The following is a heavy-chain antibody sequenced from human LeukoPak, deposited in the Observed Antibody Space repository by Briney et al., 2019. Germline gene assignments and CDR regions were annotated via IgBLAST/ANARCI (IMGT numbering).Heavy chain of an antibody. D-gene: IGHD6-19*01. CDR1: GFIFSSYG. Sequence: GGSLILSCAASGFIFSSYGMHWVRQAPGKGLEWVAHIRNDGSNEYYAESVKGRLTISRDNSKNTLYLQMNSLRAEDTAVYYCAKDNHHSIAVASGLDYWGQGTLVAVSS. CDR3: AKDNHHSIAVASGLDY. J-gene: IGHJ4*02. CDR2: IRNDGSNE. V-gene: IGHV3-30*02.